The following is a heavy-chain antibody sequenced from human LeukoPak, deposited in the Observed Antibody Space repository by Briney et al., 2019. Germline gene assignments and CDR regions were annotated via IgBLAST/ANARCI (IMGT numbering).Heavy chain of an antibody. Sequence: GGSLRLSCAASGFTVSSNYMSWVRQAPGKGLEWVSVIYSGGSTYYADSVKGRFSISRDNSKNTLYLHMNSLRAEDTAVYYCASVGTTRLIDYWGQGTLVTVSS. D-gene: IGHD1-26*01. J-gene: IGHJ4*02. V-gene: IGHV3-53*01. CDR2: IYSGGST. CDR1: GFTVSSNY. CDR3: ASVGTTRLIDY.